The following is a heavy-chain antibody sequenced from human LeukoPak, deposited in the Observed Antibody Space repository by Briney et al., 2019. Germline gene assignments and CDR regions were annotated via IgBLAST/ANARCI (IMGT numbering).Heavy chain of an antibody. CDR3: ARLGFSPI. J-gene: IGHJ6*02. CDR2: INHSGST. V-gene: IGHV4-34*01. D-gene: IGHD7-27*01. Sequence: PSETLSLTCAVYGGSFSGYYWSWIRQPPGKGLEWIGEINHSGSTNYNPSLKSRVTISVDTSKNQFSLKLSSVTAADTAVYYCARLGFSPIWGQGTTVTVCS. CDR1: GGSFSGYY.